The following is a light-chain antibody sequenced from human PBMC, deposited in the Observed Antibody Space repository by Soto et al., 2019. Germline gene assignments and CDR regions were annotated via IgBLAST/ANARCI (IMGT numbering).Light chain of an antibody. CDR1: QGISSA. CDR2: DAS. J-gene: IGKJ4*01. CDR3: QQFNSYPLT. V-gene: IGKV1-13*02. Sequence: AIQLTQSPSSLSASVGDRVTITCRASQGISSALAWYQQKPGKAPKVLIYDASTLNSGVPSRFMCSGAVTDFTLTISSLQPEDFATYYCQQFNSYPLTFGGGTKVEIK.